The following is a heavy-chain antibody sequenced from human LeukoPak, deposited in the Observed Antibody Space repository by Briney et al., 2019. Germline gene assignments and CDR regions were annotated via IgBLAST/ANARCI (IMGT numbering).Heavy chain of an antibody. CDR2: ISGSGGST. Sequence: PGGSLRLSCAASGFTFSSYAMSWVRQAPGKGLEWVSAISGSGGSTYYADSVKGRFTISRDNSKNSLYLQMNSLRAEDTAVYYCARDLGFDFWSGYDYWGQGTLVTVSS. V-gene: IGHV3-23*01. CDR3: ARDLGFDFWSGYDY. J-gene: IGHJ4*02. CDR1: GFTFSSYA. D-gene: IGHD3-3*01.